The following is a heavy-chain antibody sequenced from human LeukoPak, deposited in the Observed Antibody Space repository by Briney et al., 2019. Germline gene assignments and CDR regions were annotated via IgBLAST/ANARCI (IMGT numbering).Heavy chain of an antibody. D-gene: IGHD6-19*01. CDR3: ARGDSSGWDNWFDP. V-gene: IGHV3-74*01. Sequence: PGGSLRLSCAASGFTFSSYWMHWVRQAPGKGLVWVSRISSDGGSTSYADSVKGRFTISRDNAKNTLYLQMNSLRAEDTAVYYCARGDSSGWDNWFDPWGQGTLVTVSS. J-gene: IGHJ5*02. CDR2: ISSDGGST. CDR1: GFTFSSYW.